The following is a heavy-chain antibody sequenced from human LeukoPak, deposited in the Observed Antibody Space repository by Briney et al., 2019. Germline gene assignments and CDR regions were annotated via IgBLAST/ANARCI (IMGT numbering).Heavy chain of an antibody. CDR2: IYSGGST. D-gene: IGHD3-16*02. Sequence: GGSLRLSCAASEFSVGSNYMTWVRQAPGKGLEWVSLIYSGGSTYYADSVKGRFTISRDNSKNTLYPQMNSLRAEDTAVYYCARVVAYYDYVWGSYRYPCYFDYWGQGTLVTVSS. CDR1: EFSVGSNY. V-gene: IGHV3-66*01. J-gene: IGHJ4*02. CDR3: ARVVAYYDYVWGSYRYPCYFDY.